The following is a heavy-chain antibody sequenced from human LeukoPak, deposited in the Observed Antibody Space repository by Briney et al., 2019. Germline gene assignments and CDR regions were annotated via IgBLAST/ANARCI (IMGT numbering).Heavy chain of an antibody. CDR1: GGSISSGGYS. D-gene: IGHD6-13*01. J-gene: IGHJ4*02. Sequence: SQTLSLTCAVSGGSISSGGYSWSWIRQPPGKGLEWIGYIYHSGSTYYNPSLKSRVTISVDRSKNQFSLKLSSVTAADTAVYYCARGGPYSSSWYGYYFDYWGQGTLVTVSS. V-gene: IGHV4-30-2*01. CDR2: IYHSGST. CDR3: ARGGPYSSSWYGYYFDY.